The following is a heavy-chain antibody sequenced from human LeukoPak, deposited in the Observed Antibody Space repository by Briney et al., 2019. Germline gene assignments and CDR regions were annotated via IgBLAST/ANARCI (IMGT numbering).Heavy chain of an antibody. CDR3: AREGSDQLSKDFDY. CDR1: GFTFTGHY. J-gene: IGHJ4*02. Sequence: ASVKVSCKSSGFTFTGHYIHWVRQAPGQGLEWMGYIGPRNSAASYAEKFQGRVTMTRDTSLSTACMELSRLTSDDTAVYYCAREGSDQLSKDFDYWGQGTLVTVSS. D-gene: IGHD2-2*01. CDR2: IGPRNSAA. V-gene: IGHV1-2*02.